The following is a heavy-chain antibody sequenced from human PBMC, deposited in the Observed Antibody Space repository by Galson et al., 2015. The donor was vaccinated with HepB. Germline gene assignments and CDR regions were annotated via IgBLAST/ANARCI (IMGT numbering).Heavy chain of an antibody. CDR3: ARDEGTYYYGSGSYYDYDWFDP. D-gene: IGHD3-10*01. J-gene: IGHJ5*02. V-gene: IGHV3-48*01. CDR1: GFTFSSYG. CDR2: ITSSSTTI. Sequence: SLRLSCAASGFTFSSYGMNWVRQAPGKGLEWVSYITSSSTTIYYADSVKGRFTISRDNAKNSLYLQMNSLRAEDTAVYYCARDEGTYYYGSGSYYDYDWFDPWGQETLVTVSS.